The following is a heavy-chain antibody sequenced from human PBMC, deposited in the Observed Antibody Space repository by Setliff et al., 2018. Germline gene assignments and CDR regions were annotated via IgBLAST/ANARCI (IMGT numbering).Heavy chain of an antibody. CDR1: GFVFGTYG. J-gene: IGHJ5*02. CDR3: ARDQFRNSGGLYS. D-gene: IGHD1-7*01. Sequence: GESLKISCAASGFVFGTYGMHWVRQAPGKGLDWVASVRFDGSYKVYADSVKGRFTISRDNAKNSLYLQVDSLRAEDTAVYYCARDQFRNSGGLYSWGQGTLVTVSS. CDR2: VRFDGSYK. V-gene: IGHV3-30*02.